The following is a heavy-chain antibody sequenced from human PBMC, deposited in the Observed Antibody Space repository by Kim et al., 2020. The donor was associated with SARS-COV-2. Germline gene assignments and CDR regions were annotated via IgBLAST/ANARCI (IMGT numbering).Heavy chain of an antibody. CDR3: ATGSGQYCFDY. D-gene: IGHD6-19*01. Sequence: GYRPSFQGQVTIAADKSISTAYLQWSSLKASDTAMYYCATGSGQYCFDYWGQGTLVTVSS. V-gene: IGHV5-51*01. J-gene: IGHJ4*02.